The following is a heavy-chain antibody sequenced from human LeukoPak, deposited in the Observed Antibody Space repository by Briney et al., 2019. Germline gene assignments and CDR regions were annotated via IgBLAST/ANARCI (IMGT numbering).Heavy chain of an antibody. D-gene: IGHD4-17*01. J-gene: IGHJ6*02. V-gene: IGHV5-10-1*01. CDR1: GYSFTSYW. Sequence: GESLRISCKGSGYSFTSYWISWVRQMPGKGLEWMGRIDPSDSYTNYSPSFQGHVTISADKSISTAYLQWSSLKAADTAMYYCARLDYGVTNYYSGLDVWGQRTTVTVSS. CDR2: IDPSDSYT. CDR3: ARLDYGVTNYYSGLDV.